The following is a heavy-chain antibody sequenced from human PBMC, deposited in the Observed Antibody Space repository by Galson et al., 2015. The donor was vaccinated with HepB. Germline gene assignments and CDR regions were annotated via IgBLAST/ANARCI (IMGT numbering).Heavy chain of an antibody. Sequence: SLRLSCAASGFTFGNHWMHWVRQAPGKGLVWVSRINSDGTYITYADSVKGRFTISRDNAKNTLYLQMNSPRAEDTALYYCARTRGAAAGIFDYWGQGSLVTVSS. CDR1: GFTFGNHW. CDR3: ARTRGAAAGIFDY. CDR2: INSDGTYI. J-gene: IGHJ4*02. D-gene: IGHD6-13*01. V-gene: IGHV3-74*01.